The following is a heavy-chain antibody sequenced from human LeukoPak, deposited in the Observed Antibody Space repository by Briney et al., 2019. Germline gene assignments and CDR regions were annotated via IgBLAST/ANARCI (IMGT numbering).Heavy chain of an antibody. CDR1: GYTFTSYY. J-gene: IGHJ4*02. CDR3: ARSQKLGATGD. V-gene: IGHV1-46*03. D-gene: IGHD1-26*01. Sequence: GASVKVSCKASGYTFTSYYMHWVRQAPGQGLEWMGIINPSGGSTSYAQKFQGRVTMTRDTSTSTVYMELSGLRSEDTAVYYCARSQKLGATGDRGQGTLVTVSS. CDR2: INPSGGST.